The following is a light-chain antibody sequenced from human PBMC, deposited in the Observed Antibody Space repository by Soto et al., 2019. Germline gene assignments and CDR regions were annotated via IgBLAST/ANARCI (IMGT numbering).Light chain of an antibody. J-gene: IGKJ4*01. V-gene: IGKV3-15*01. Sequence: IVMTQSPATLSVSPGERVTLSCRASQGIGITLAWYQQKPGQTPRLLIYGASTRATGIPARFSGSGSGTEFTLTINSLQSEESAVYYGQRDNDWPLTFGGGTKVEIK. CDR1: QGIGIT. CDR3: QRDNDWPLT. CDR2: GAS.